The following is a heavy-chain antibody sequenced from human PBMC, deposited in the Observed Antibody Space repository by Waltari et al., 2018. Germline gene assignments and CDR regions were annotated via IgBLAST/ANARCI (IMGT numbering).Heavy chain of an antibody. D-gene: IGHD3-22*01. CDR1: GFTFSSSS. Sequence: EVQLVESGGGLVKPGGSLRLSCAASGFTFSSSSMNWVRQAPGKGLEWVSSISSSSSYIYYADSVKGRFNISRDNAKNSLYLQMNSLRAEDTAVYYCARDAYYDSSGYPFDYWGQGTLVTVSS. V-gene: IGHV3-21*01. CDR3: ARDAYYDSSGYPFDY. J-gene: IGHJ4*02. CDR2: ISSSSSYI.